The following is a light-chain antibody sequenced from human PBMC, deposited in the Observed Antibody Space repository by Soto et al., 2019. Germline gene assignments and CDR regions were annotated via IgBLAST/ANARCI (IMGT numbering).Light chain of an antibody. CDR1: QSVYINS. J-gene: IGKJ3*01. V-gene: IGKV3-20*01. CDR2: GAS. CDR3: QQYGASHLT. Sequence: EIALTQSPGTLSLSPGERATLSCRASQSVYINSLAWYQQKPGQPPRLLIYGASTRASAVPDRFNGSGSGADVALTITRLEPEDFAVYYCQQYGASHLTFGPGTRVD.